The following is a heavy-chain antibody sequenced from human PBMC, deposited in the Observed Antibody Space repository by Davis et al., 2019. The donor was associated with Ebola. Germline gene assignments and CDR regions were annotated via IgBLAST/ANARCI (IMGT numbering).Heavy chain of an antibody. V-gene: IGHV3-74*01. CDR3: VRDSGYYSHDY. D-gene: IGHD5-12*01. CDR1: GFTFSHFH. Sequence: GESLKISCAASGFTFSHFHIHWVRQTPTKGLVWVARIDPDGTGTNYADSVKGRFTISRDNAKNTLSLQMNSLRVEDTALYYCVRDSGYYSHDYWGHGTLVTVSS. J-gene: IGHJ4*01. CDR2: IDPDGTGT.